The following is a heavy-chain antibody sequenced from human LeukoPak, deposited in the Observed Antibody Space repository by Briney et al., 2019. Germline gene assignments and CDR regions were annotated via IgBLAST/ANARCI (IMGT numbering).Heavy chain of an antibody. Sequence: GGSLRLSCAASEFTVSTNYMNWVRQAPGKGLEWVSAISGSGGSTYYADSVKGRFTISRDNSKNTLYLQMNSLRAEDTAVYYCAKESGSYWKANFDYWGQGTLVTVSS. CDR3: AKESGSYWKANFDY. D-gene: IGHD1-26*01. V-gene: IGHV3-23*01. J-gene: IGHJ4*02. CDR1: EFTVSTNY. CDR2: ISGSGGST.